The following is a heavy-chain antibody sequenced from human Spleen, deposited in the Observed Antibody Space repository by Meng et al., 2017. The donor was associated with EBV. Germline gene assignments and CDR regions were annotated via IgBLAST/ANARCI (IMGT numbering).Heavy chain of an antibody. CDR2: ISNSGTTI. J-gene: IGHJ4*02. D-gene: IGHD3/OR15-3a*01. CDR3: ARGTGRWTFDY. Sequence: VPVVQVGGVLVKPGGSLRLSCASSGFIFSDSYMSWIRQTPGKGLEWISYISNSGTTIKYADSVKGRFTISRDNAKNSLYLQMNSLRADDTAVYYCARGTGRWTFDYWGQGNLVTVSS. CDR1: GFIFSDSY. V-gene: IGHV3-11*01.